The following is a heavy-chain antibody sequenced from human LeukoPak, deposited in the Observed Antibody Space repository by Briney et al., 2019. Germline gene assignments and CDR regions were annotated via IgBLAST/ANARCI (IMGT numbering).Heavy chain of an antibody. Sequence: GGSLRLSCAASGFTFSSYAMSWVRQAPGKGLEWVSAISGSGGSTYYADSVKGRFTISRDNSKNTLYLQMNSLRAEDAAVYYCAKDRGAVDVGFFDYWGQGTLVTVSS. CDR3: AKDRGAVDVGFFDY. V-gene: IGHV3-23*01. CDR2: ISGSGGST. J-gene: IGHJ4*02. CDR1: GFTFSSYA. D-gene: IGHD3-10*01.